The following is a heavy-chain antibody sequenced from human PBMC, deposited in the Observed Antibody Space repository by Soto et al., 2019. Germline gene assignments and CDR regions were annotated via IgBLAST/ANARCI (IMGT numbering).Heavy chain of an antibody. CDR1: GFTFSSYG. Sequence: QVQLVESGGGVVQPGRSLRLSCAASGFTFSSYGMHWVRQAPGKGLEWVAVIWYDGSNKYYADSVKGRFTISRDNYKNTLDLQMNSLRAEDTAVYYCARDFPTNWGSGAGSYYYGMDVWGQGTPVTVSS. CDR2: IWYDGSNK. D-gene: IGHD7-27*01. J-gene: IGHJ6*02. V-gene: IGHV3-33*01. CDR3: ARDFPTNWGSGAGSYYYGMDV.